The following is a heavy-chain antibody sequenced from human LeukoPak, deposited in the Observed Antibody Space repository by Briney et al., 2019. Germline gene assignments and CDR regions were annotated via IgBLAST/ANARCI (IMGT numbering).Heavy chain of an antibody. Sequence: PSETLSLTCTVSGGSISSYYWSWIRQPAGKGLEWIGRIYTSGSTNYNPSLKSRVTMPVDTSKNQFSLKLSSVTAADTAVYYCARAHWPYYYDSSDAFDIWGQGTMVTVSS. CDR3: ARAHWPYYYDSSDAFDI. J-gene: IGHJ3*02. V-gene: IGHV4-4*07. CDR2: IYTSGST. D-gene: IGHD3-22*01. CDR1: GGSISSYY.